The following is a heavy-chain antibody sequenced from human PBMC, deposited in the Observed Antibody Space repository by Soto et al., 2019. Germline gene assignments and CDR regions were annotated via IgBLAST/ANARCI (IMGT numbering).Heavy chain of an antibody. CDR1: GFTFSDYY. Sequence: QVQLVESGGGLVKPGGSLRLSCAVSGFTFSDYYMTWIRQAPGKGLEWVSYISSSTSHTNYVDSVKGRITISRDNAKNSLFLQMNSLRAEDTAVYYCARGRGAAADYFDFWGQGTLVTVSS. CDR2: ISSSTSHT. J-gene: IGHJ4*02. CDR3: ARGRGAAADYFDF. V-gene: IGHV3-11*05. D-gene: IGHD6-13*01.